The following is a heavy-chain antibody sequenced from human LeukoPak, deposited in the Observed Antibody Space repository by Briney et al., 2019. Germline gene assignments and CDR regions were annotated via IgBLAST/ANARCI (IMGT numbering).Heavy chain of an antibody. CDR3: ARGPSGDTKYYYYYMDV. CDR1: GYTFTGYY. Sequence: ASVKVSCKASGYTFTGYYMHWVRQAPGQGLEWMGWINPNSGGTNCAQKFQGRVTMTRDTSISTAYMELSRLRSDDTAVYYCARGPSGDTKYYYYYMDVWGKGTTVTISS. J-gene: IGHJ6*03. D-gene: IGHD3-10*01. CDR2: INPNSGGT. V-gene: IGHV1-2*02.